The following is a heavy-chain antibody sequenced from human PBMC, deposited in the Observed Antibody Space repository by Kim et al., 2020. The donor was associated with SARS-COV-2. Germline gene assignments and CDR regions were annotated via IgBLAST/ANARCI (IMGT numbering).Heavy chain of an antibody. CDR3: VKEAAFTTIVVDYYFYY. Sequence: SVEGRFTISRDNSKNTLFLQMNSLRTEDTALYYCVKEAAFTTIVVDYYFYYWGQGTLVTVSS. D-gene: IGHD3-22*01. J-gene: IGHJ4*02. V-gene: IGHV3-30*02.